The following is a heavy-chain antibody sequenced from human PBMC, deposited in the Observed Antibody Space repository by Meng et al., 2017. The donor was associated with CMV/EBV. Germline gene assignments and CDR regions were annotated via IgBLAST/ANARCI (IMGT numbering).Heavy chain of an antibody. CDR1: GCAFDDYG. J-gene: IGHJ5*02. CDR2: INWNGGST. CDR3: ARGSSGSYVRGWFDP. D-gene: IGHD1-26*01. V-gene: IGHV3-20*01. Sequence: SGCAFDDYGMSWVRQAPGKGLEWVSGINWNGGSTGYADSVKGRFTISRGNAKNSLYLQMNSLRAEDTALYHCARGSSGSYVRGWFDPWGQGTLVTVSS.